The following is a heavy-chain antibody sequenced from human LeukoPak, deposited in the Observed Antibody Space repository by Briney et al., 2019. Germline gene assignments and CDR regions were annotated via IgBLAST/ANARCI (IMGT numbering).Heavy chain of an antibody. D-gene: IGHD2-21*02. V-gene: IGHV3-53*01. J-gene: IGHJ4*02. CDR3: ARDEYCGGDCYSD. Sequence: GGSLRLSRAASGFTVSSNYMSWVRQAPGKGLEWVPVIYSGGSTYYADSVKGRFTISRDNSKNTLYLQMNSLRAEDTAVYYCARDEYCGGDCYSDWGQGTLVTVSS. CDR1: GFTVSSNY. CDR2: IYSGGST.